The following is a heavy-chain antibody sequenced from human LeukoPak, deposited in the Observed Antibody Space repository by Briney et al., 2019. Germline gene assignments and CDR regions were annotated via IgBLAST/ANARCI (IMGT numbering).Heavy chain of an antibody. D-gene: IGHD4-17*01. CDR2: ISAGSGNT. Sequence: ASVKVSCKASGYTFTSYAIHWVRQAPGQRLEWMGWISAGSGNTKYSQKFQDRVTIARDTSASTAYMELSRLSSEDTAVYYCGRTSVTTDLCGHWGQGTLVTVSS. CDR1: GYTFTSYA. CDR3: GRTSVTTDLCGH. V-gene: IGHV1-3*01. J-gene: IGHJ4*02.